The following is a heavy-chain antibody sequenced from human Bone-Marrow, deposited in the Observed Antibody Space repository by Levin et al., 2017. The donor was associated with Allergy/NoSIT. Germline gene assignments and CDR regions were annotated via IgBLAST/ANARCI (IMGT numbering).Heavy chain of an antibody. D-gene: IGHD5-24*01. Sequence: SETLSLTCTVSGGSISSGDYYWSWIRQPPGKGLEWIGYIYYSGSTYYNPSLKSRVTISVDTSKNQFSLKLSSVTAADTAVYYCAREGRKDGYNNINDYWGQGTLVTVSS. J-gene: IGHJ4*02. CDR3: AREGRKDGYNNINDY. V-gene: IGHV4-30-4*01. CDR2: IYYSGST. CDR1: GGSISSGDYY.